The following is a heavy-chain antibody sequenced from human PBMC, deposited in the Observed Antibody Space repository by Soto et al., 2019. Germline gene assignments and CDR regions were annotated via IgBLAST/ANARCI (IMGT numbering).Heavy chain of an antibody. CDR2: IYNSGTT. J-gene: IGHJ5*02. Sequence: QVQLQESGPGLVKPSETLSLTCTVSGGSITRGGYYWSWIRQHPGKGLEWIGYIYNSGTTYYNPSLQSRVTISVDTSKNQFSLKLTVVTAAHTAVYYCARDPAPWGQGTLVTVSS. V-gene: IGHV4-31*03. CDR1: GGSITRGGYY. CDR3: ARDPAP.